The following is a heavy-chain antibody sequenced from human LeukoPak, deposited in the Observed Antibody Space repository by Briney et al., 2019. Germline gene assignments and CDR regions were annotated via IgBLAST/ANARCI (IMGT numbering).Heavy chain of an antibody. CDR3: ARQKIEVFNWFDL. CDR2: IYYSGST. CDR1: GGSISSGGYY. Sequence: ASETLSLTCTVSGGSISSGGYYWSWIRQHPGKGLEWIGYIYYSGSTYYNPSLKSRVTISVDTSKNQFSLKLSSVTAADTAVYYCARQKIEVFNWFDLWGQGTLVTVSS. D-gene: IGHD3-22*01. V-gene: IGHV4-31*03. J-gene: IGHJ5*02.